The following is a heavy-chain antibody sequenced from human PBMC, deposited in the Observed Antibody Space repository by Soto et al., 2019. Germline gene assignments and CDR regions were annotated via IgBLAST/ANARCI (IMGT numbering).Heavy chain of an antibody. D-gene: IGHD4-17*01. J-gene: IGHJ4*02. CDR3: AREPVTTYYFDY. Sequence: SETLSLTCTVSGGSISSGDYYWSWIRQPPGKGLEWIGYIYYSGSTYYNPSLKSRVTISVDTSKNQFSLKLSSVTAADTAVYYCAREPVTTYYFDYWGQGTLVTVSS. V-gene: IGHV4-30-4*01. CDR2: IYYSGST. CDR1: GGSISSGDYY.